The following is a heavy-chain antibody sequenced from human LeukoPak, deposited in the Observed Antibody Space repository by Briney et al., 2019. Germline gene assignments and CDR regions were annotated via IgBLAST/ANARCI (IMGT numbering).Heavy chain of an antibody. CDR2: IYHSGST. CDR3: ARDRRYYDSSAYIRGFDY. Sequence: KTSETLSLTCAVSGGPISSSDWWSWVRQPPGKGLEWIGEIYHSGSTNYNPSLKSRVTISVDKSKNQFSLNLSSVTAADTAVYYCARDRRYYDSSAYIRGFDYWGQGTLVTVSS. J-gene: IGHJ4*02. V-gene: IGHV4-4*02. CDR1: GGPISSSDW. D-gene: IGHD3-22*01.